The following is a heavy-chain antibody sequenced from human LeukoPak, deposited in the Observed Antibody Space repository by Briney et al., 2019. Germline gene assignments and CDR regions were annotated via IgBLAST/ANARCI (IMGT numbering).Heavy chain of an antibody. J-gene: IGHJ4*02. CDR3: GRDLGGRSGY. CDR1: GFSFSNYA. V-gene: IGHV3-23*01. CDR2: ISGSGGST. Sequence: GGSLRLSCVSSGFSFSNYAMSWVRQAPGKGLEWVSSISGSGGSTHYADSVKGWFTISRDKTKNTLYLQMNSLRAEDTAVYYCGRDLGGRSGYWGQGTLVTVSS. D-gene: IGHD1-26*01.